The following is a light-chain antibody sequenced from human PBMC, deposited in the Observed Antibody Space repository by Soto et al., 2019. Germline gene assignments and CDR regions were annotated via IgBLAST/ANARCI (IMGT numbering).Light chain of an antibody. CDR1: QSVSSN. V-gene: IGKV3-15*01. Sequence: EIVMTQSPATLSVSPGERATLSCRASQSVSSNLAWYQQKPGQAPRLLSYGASTRATGIPARFSGSGSGTEFTLTLSSLQSEDFAVYYCQQYNNWPLTFGGGTNVEIK. CDR3: QQYNNWPLT. CDR2: GAS. J-gene: IGKJ4*01.